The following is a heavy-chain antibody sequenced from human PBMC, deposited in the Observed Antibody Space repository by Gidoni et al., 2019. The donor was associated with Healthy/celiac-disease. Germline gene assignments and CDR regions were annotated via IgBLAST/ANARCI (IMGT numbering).Heavy chain of an antibody. J-gene: IGHJ6*02. CDR1: GFTFSSYS. CDR3: ARDPPYYYDSSGYYSPLYYYYYGMDV. Sequence: EVQLVESGGGLVKPGGSLRLSCAASGFTFSSYSMHWVRQAPGKGLEWVSSISSSSSYIYYADSVKGRFTISRDNAKNSLYLQMNSLRAEDTAVYYCARDPPYYYDSSGYYSPLYYYYYGMDVWGQGTTVTVSS. V-gene: IGHV3-21*01. CDR2: ISSSSSYI. D-gene: IGHD3-22*01.